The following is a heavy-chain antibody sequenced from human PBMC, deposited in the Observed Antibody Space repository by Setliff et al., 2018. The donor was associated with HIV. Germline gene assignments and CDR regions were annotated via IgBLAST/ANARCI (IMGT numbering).Heavy chain of an antibody. Sequence: ASETLSLTCAVYGGSSSSYYWSWIRQPPGKGLEWIGEINHSGSTNYSPSLKSRVTISVDKSKNQFSLKLASVTAADTAVYYCASGEPYYYDSTGYSGNYFDYWGQGTLVTVSS. CDR3: ASGEPYYYDSTGYSGNYFDY. V-gene: IGHV4-34*01. CDR2: INHSGST. J-gene: IGHJ4*02. CDR1: GGSSSSYY. D-gene: IGHD3-22*01.